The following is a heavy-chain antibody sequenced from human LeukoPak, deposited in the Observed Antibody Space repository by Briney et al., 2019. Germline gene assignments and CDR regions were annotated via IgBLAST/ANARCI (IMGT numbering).Heavy chain of an antibody. CDR1: GFTFSNYG. CDR2: ISGSGGRT. CDR3: AKRAGAGDYYDSRGAFDI. Sequence: PGGSLRLSCAASGFTFSNYGMHWVRQAPGKGLEWVSAISGSGGRTYYADSVKGRFTISRDNSKNTLYLQMNSLRAEDTAVYYCAKRAGAGDYYDSRGAFDIWGQGTMVTVSS. D-gene: IGHD3-22*01. V-gene: IGHV3-23*01. J-gene: IGHJ3*02.